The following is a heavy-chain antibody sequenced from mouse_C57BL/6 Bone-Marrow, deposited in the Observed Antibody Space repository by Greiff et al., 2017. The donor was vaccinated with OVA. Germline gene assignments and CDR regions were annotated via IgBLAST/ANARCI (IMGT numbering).Heavy chain of an antibody. Sequence: VQRVESGPELVKPGASVKISCKASGYAFSSSWMNWVKQRPGKGLEWIGRIYPGDGDTNYNGKFKGKATLTADKSSSTAYMQLSSLTSEDSAVYFCAGVYAMDYWGQGTSVTVSS. CDR1: GYAFSSSW. CDR3: AGVYAMDY. CDR2: IYPGDGDT. V-gene: IGHV1-82*01. J-gene: IGHJ4*01.